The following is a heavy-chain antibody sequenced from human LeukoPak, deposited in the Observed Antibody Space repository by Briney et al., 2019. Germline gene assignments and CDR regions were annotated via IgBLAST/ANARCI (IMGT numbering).Heavy chain of an antibody. Sequence: GGSLRLSCAASGFTFSSYEMNWVRQAPGKGLEWVSYISGRGTTIYYADSVKGRFTISRDNAKNSLYLQMNSLRAEDTAVHYCARDPGITGMSYWGQGTLVTVSS. J-gene: IGHJ4*02. V-gene: IGHV3-48*03. CDR2: ISGRGTTI. D-gene: IGHD1-20*01. CDR1: GFTFSSYE. CDR3: ARDPGITGMSY.